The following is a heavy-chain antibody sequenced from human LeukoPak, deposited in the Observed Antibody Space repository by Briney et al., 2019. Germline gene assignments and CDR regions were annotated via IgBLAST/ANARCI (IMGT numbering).Heavy chain of an antibody. CDR3: ATGSSGEYYYYYYGMDV. J-gene: IGHJ6*02. CDR1: GGTFSSYA. CDR2: IIPILGIA. Sequence: ASVKVSCKASGGTFSSYAISWVRQAPGQGLEWMGRIIPILGIANYAQKFQGRVTITADRSTSTAYMELSSLRSEDTAVYYCATGSSGEYYYYYYGMDVWGQGPRSPSP. D-gene: IGHD2-15*01. V-gene: IGHV1-69*04.